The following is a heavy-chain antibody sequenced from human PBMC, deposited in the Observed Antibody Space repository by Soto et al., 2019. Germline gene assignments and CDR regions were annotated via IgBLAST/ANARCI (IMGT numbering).Heavy chain of an antibody. Sequence: EVQLLESGGGLVQPGGSLRLSCAASGFTFSSYAMSWVRQAPGKGLAWVSTISGSGGDTYYADSVKGPFTISRDNSRNTLYLQMDSLRAEDTAVYYCASGSGSYPKANWFDHWGQGTLVTVSS. CDR2: ISGSGGDT. J-gene: IGHJ5*02. CDR3: ASGSGSYPKANWFDH. V-gene: IGHV3-23*01. CDR1: GFTFSSYA. D-gene: IGHD3-10*01.